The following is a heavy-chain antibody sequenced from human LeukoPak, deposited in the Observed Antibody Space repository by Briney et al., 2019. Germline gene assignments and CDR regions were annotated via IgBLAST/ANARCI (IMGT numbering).Heavy chain of an antibody. D-gene: IGHD3-3*01. J-gene: IGHJ6*02. CDR1: GYTFTSYD. CDR2: MNPNSGNT. V-gene: IGHV1-8*01. Sequence: ASVKVSCKASGYTFTSYDINWVRQATGQGLEWMGWMNPNSGNTGYAQKFQGRVTMTRNTSISTAYMELSSLRSEDTAVYYCARYDFWSGYHLSGDYYYYGMDVWGQGTTVAVSS. CDR3: ARYDFWSGYHLSGDYYYYGMDV.